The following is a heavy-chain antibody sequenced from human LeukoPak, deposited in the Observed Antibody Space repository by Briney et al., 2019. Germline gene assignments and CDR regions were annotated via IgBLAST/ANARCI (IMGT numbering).Heavy chain of an antibody. CDR2: LYSGGNT. CDR1: GFTVITND. D-gene: IGHD1-14*01. Sequence: GGSLRLSCAASGFTVITNDMTWVRQAPGKGLEWVSALYSGGNTKYADSVQGRFTISRDNSKNTLYLEMNSLSPDDTAVYYCARGVEPLAANTLAYWGQGTLVTVSS. V-gene: IGHV3-53*01. J-gene: IGHJ4*02. CDR3: ARGVEPLAANTLAY.